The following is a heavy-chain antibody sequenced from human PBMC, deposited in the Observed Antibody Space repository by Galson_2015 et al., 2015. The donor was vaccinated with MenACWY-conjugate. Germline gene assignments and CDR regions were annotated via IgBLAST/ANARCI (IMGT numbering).Heavy chain of an antibody. CDR2: ISFDGSEQ. D-gene: IGHD3-3*01. CDR3: AKARAMTKSGVVSLPSENDY. V-gene: IGHV3-30*18. Sequence: SLRLSCAASGFTFSHYGMHWVRQAPGKGLEWVAVISFDGSEQYYVDSVKGRFTISRDNSKNTLYLQMNSLRAEDTAVYFCAKARAMTKSGVVSLPSENDYWGRGILVAVS. J-gene: IGHJ4*02. CDR1: GFTFSHYG.